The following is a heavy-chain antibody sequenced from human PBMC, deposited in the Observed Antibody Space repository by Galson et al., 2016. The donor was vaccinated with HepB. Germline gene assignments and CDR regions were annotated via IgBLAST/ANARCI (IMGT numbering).Heavy chain of an antibody. Sequence: SLRLSCAASGFMFSDHYMDWVRQAPGKGLEWVARTRNKARSYTTEYAASVKGSFTISRGDSQNSVYLQMNSLNTEDTALYYCIRASSSSGYWYFDLWGRGTLVTVSS. D-gene: IGHD6-6*01. V-gene: IGHV3-72*01. J-gene: IGHJ2*01. CDR3: IRASSSSGYWYFDL. CDR2: TRNKARSYTT. CDR1: GFMFSDHY.